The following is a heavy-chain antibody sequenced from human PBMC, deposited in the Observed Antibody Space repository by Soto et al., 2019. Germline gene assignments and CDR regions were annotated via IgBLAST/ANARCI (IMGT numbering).Heavy chain of an antibody. D-gene: IGHD6-6*01. Sequence: QVQLVQSGAEVKKPGSSVKVSCKASGGTFSSYAISWVRQAPGQGLEWMGGIIPIFGTANYEQKFQGRVTITADESTSTAYMELSSLRSEDTAVYYCARDRRAGYRSSSPDFDYWGQGTLVTVSS. V-gene: IGHV1-69*01. CDR2: IIPIFGTA. CDR1: GGTFSSYA. CDR3: ARDRRAGYRSSSPDFDY. J-gene: IGHJ4*02.